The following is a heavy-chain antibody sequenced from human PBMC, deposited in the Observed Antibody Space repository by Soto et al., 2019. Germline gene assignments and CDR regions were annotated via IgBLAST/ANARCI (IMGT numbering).Heavy chain of an antibody. Sequence: QVQLVQSGAEVKKPGSSVKVSCKASGGIFSTYAISWLRPAPGHGLEWMGGIIPLFGTPNYAQRFQGRVTITADESTSTAYMELSRLRSEDTAVYYCARERDEYGSGNYDNRIDFWGQGTLVTVSS. D-gene: IGHD3-10*01. CDR3: ARERDEYGSGNYDNRIDF. V-gene: IGHV1-69*01. J-gene: IGHJ4*02. CDR2: IIPLFGTP. CDR1: GGIFSTYA.